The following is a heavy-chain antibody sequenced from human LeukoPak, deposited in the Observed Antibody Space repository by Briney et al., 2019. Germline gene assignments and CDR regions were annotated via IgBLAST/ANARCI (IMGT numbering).Heavy chain of an antibody. CDR3: ARHTTHGDYNPNDY. D-gene: IGHD3-16*01. V-gene: IGHV4-4*07. CDR2: IYTSGST. Sequence: SETLSLTCTVSGGSISSYYWSWIRQPAGKGLEWIGRIYTSGSTNYNPSLKSRVTMSVDTSKNQFSLKLSSVTAADTAVHYCARHTTHGDYNPNDYWGQGTLVTVSS. J-gene: IGHJ4*02. CDR1: GGSISSYY.